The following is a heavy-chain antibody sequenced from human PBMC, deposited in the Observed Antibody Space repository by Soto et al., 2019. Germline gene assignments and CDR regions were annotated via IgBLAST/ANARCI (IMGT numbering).Heavy chain of an antibody. V-gene: IGHV1-69*02. D-gene: IGHD3-10*01. Sequence: QVQLVQSGTEVKKPGSSVKVSCKASGGTFSSYTISWVRQAPGQGLEWMGRIIPILGIANYAQKFQGRGTITADKSTSTAYMELISLRSEDTAVYYCANIWFGDDAFVGPTEFEYWGQGTLVTVSS. J-gene: IGHJ4*02. CDR2: IIPILGIA. CDR1: GGTFSSYT. CDR3: ANIWFGDDAFVGPTEFEY.